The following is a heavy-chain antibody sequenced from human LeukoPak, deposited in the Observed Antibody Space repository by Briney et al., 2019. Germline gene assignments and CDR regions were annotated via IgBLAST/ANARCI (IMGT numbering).Heavy chain of an antibody. CDR2: IIPIFGTA. J-gene: IGHJ4*02. CDR3: ARGYSSSSGSDY. D-gene: IGHD6-6*01. CDR1: GYTFTSYG. Sequence: GASVKVSCKASGYTFTSYGISWVRQAPGQGLEWMGRIIPIFGTANYAQKFQGRVTITTDESTSTAYMELSSLRSEDTAVYYCARGYSSSSGSDYWGQGTLVTVSS. V-gene: IGHV1-69*05.